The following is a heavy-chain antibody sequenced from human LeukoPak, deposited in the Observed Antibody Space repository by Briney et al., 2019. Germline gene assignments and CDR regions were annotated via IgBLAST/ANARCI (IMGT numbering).Heavy chain of an antibody. CDR3: AREGYSYGYDY. Sequence: SETLSLTCAVYGGSFSGYYWSWIRQPPGKGLEWIGEINHSGSTNYNPSLKSRVTISVDTSKNQFSLKLSSVTAADTAVYYCAREGYSYGYDYWGQGTLVTVSS. CDR2: INHSGST. CDR1: GGSFSGYY. J-gene: IGHJ4*02. D-gene: IGHD5-18*01. V-gene: IGHV4-34*01.